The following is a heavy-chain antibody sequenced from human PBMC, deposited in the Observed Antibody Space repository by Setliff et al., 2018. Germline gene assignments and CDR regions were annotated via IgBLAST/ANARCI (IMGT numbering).Heavy chain of an antibody. J-gene: IGHJ4*02. CDR2: INTGGGSS. V-gene: IGHV1-46*01. CDR3: VRESRSTWYRRDF. Sequence: ASVKVSCKASGYSFTTYYMHWVRQAPGQGLEWMGTINTGGGSSSYTEKFQGRVTMTRDTSTTTFYLEMNSLTSEDTAVYYCVRESRSTWYRRDFWGQGTLVTVSS. CDR1: GYSFTTYY. D-gene: IGHD6-13*01.